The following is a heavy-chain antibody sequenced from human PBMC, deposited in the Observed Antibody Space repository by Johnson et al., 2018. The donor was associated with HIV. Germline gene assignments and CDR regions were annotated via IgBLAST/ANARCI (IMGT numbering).Heavy chain of an antibody. D-gene: IGHD1-26*01. Sequence: QVQLVESGGGVVQPGGSLRLSCAASGFTFSSYGMHWVRQAPGKGLEWVAFIRYDGSNKNYVDSVKGRFTISRDNSKNTLYLQMNSLRGEDTAVYYCAKVLKAGGRMNDGFDIWGQGTMVTVSS. V-gene: IGHV3-30*02. J-gene: IGHJ3*02. CDR1: GFTFSSYG. CDR3: AKVLKAGGRMNDGFDI. CDR2: IRYDGSNK.